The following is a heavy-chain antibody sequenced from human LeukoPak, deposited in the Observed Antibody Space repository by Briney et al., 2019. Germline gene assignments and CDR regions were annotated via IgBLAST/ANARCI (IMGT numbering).Heavy chain of an antibody. Sequence: GESLRLSCAASGFTFSSYSMNWVRQAPGKGLEWVSSISSSSSYIYYADSVKGRFTISRDNAKNSLYLQMNSLRAEDTAVYYCARVHILYCSNTSCSNYWGQGTLVTVSS. CDR3: ARVHILYCSNTSCSNY. CDR2: ISSSSSYI. V-gene: IGHV3-21*01. CDR1: GFTFSSYS. J-gene: IGHJ4*02. D-gene: IGHD2-2*01.